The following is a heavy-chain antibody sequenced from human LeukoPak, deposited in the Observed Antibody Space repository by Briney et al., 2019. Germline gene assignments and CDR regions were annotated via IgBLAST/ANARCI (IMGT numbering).Heavy chain of an antibody. J-gene: IGHJ6*02. V-gene: IGHV1-2*02. CDR3: ARVHSSGWYLYGMDV. Sequence: WASAKVSCKASGYTFTGYYMHWVRQAPGQGLEWMGWINPNSGGTNYAQKFQGRVTMTRDTSISTAYMELSRLRSDDTAVYYCARVHSSGWYLYGMDVWGQGTTVTVSS. D-gene: IGHD6-19*01. CDR1: GYTFTGYY. CDR2: INPNSGGT.